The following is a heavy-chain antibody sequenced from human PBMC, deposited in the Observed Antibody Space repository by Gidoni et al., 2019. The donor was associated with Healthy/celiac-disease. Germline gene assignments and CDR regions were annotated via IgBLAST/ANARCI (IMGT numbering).Heavy chain of an antibody. Sequence: EVQLVESGGGLVQPGRSLRLSCAASGFTFDDYAMHWVRQAPGKGLEWVSGISWNSGSIGYADSVKGRFTISRDNAKNSLYLQMNSLRAEDTALYYCAKDISYYYAFDIWGQGTMVTVSS. CDR1: GFTFDDYA. D-gene: IGHD3-10*01. CDR3: AKDISYYYAFDI. CDR2: ISWNSGSI. J-gene: IGHJ3*02. V-gene: IGHV3-9*01.